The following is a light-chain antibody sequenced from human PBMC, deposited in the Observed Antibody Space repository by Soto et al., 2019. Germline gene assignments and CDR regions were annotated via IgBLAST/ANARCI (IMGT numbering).Light chain of an antibody. J-gene: IGLJ2*01. CDR3: SSYTSSSTLI. Sequence: QSVLTQPASVSGSPGQSITISCTATTSDVGVYNYVAWYQQYPGKAPKLIIYEVINRPSGVSNRFSGSRSANTASLIISGLQAEDEADYYCSSYTSSSTLIFGGGTKLTVL. CDR2: EVI. V-gene: IGLV2-14*01. CDR1: TSDVGVYNY.